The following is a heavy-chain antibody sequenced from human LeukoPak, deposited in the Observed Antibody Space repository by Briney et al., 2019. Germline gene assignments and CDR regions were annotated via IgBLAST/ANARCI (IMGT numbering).Heavy chain of an antibody. D-gene: IGHD3-9*01. Sequence: GGSLRLSCAASGFTFSSYWMSWVRQAPGKGLEWVANIKQDGSEKYYVDSVKGRLTISRDNAKNSLHLQMNSLRVEDTAVYYCARGDILTGYAYWGQGTLVTVSS. CDR2: IKQDGSEK. CDR3: ARGDILTGYAY. V-gene: IGHV3-7*03. J-gene: IGHJ4*02. CDR1: GFTFSSYW.